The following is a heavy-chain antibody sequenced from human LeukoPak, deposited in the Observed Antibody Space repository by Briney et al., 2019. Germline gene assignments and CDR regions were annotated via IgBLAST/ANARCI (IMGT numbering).Heavy chain of an antibody. J-gene: IGHJ4*02. D-gene: IGHD3-16*01. Sequence: PGGSLRLSCAASGFTFSSYEMNWVRQAPGKGLEWVSYISSSGSTIYYADSVKGRFTISRDNSKNTLYLQMNSLRAEDTAVYYCARDATFTYYFDYWGQGTLVTVSS. CDR2: ISSSGSTI. CDR1: GFTFSSYE. CDR3: ARDATFTYYFDY. V-gene: IGHV3-48*03.